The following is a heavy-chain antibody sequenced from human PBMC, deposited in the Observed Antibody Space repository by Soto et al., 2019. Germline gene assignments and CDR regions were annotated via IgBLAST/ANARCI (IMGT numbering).Heavy chain of an antibody. J-gene: IGHJ5*02. CDR2: ISVRGGTT. D-gene: IGHD3-3*01. CDR3: AKFLDWFDP. CDR1: GFTLSSYG. Sequence: PGGSLRPSCAASGFTLSSYGLSWVRQAPGKGPEWVSAISVRGGTTYYADFVKGRFTISRDNSKNTLYLQMNSLRAEDTAVYYCAKFLDWFDPWGQGTLVTVSS. V-gene: IGHV3-23*01.